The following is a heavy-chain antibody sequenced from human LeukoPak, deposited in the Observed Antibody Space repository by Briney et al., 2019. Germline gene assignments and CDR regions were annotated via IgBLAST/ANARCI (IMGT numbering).Heavy chain of an antibody. CDR1: GFTFSSYA. CDR2: ISGSGAST. V-gene: IGHV3-23*01. Sequence: GGSLRLSCATSGFTFSSYAMSWVRQAPGKGLEWVSGISGSGASTYYEDSVKGRFTISGDNSKNTLYLQMNSLRVEDTAVYYCAKQRSEVPVAAANYWGQGSLVTVSS. J-gene: IGHJ4*02. CDR3: AKQRSEVPVAAANY. D-gene: IGHD2-2*01.